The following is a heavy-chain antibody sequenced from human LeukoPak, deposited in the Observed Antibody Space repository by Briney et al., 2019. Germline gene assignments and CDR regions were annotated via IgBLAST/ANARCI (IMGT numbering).Heavy chain of an antibody. CDR3: ARDFIYDFWSGYYGDYYYGMDV. Sequence: ASVKVSCKASGYTFTGYYMHWVRQAPGQGLEWMGWINPNSGGTNYAQKFQGRVTMTRDTSISTAYMELSRLRSDDTAVYYCARDFIYDFWSGYYGDYYYGMDVWGQGTTVTVSS. D-gene: IGHD3-3*01. CDR1: GYTFTGYY. CDR2: INPNSGGT. V-gene: IGHV1-2*02. J-gene: IGHJ6*02.